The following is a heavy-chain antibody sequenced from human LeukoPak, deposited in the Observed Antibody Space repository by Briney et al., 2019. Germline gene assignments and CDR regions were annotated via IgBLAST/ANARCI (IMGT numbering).Heavy chain of an antibody. V-gene: IGHV3-30*04. J-gene: IGHJ4*02. CDR3: ARDLYKDSGSGWSLDY. CDR2: MSFDGRNK. CDR1: GFTFSSYA. D-gene: IGHD6-19*01. Sequence: GGSLRLSCAASGFTFSSYAMHWVRQAPGKGLEWVAVMSFDGRNKYNADSVKGRFTISRDNSKNTLYLQVNSLRAEDTAVYYCARDLYKDSGSGWSLDYWGQGTLVTVSS.